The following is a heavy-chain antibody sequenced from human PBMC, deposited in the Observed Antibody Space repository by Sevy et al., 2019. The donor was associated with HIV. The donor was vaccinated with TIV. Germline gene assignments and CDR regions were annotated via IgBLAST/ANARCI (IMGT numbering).Heavy chain of an antibody. J-gene: IGHJ6*02. CDR3: ARDVIDPYSSSPGYYYYYGMDV. V-gene: IGHV3-48*03. CDR1: GFTFSSYE. D-gene: IGHD6-6*01. Sequence: GGSLRLSCAASGFTFSSYEMNWVRQAPGKGLEWVSYISSSGSTIYYADSVKVRFTISRDNAKNSLYLQMNSLRAEDTAVYYCARDVIDPYSSSPGYYYYYGMDVWGQGTTVTVSS. CDR2: ISSSGSTI.